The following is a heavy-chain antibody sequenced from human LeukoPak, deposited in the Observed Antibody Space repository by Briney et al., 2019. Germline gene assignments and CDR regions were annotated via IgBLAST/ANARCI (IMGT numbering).Heavy chain of an antibody. J-gene: IGHJ6*03. CDR1: GFSLSTSGMC. CDR3: ALSSSWQGYYYYYMDV. CDR2: IDWDDDK. V-gene: IGHV2-70*11. Sequence: SGPALVKPTQTLTLTCTFSGFSLSTSGMCVSWIRQPPGKALEWLARIDWDDDKYYSTSLKTRLTISKDTSKNQVVLTMTNMDPVDTATYYCALSSSWQGYYYYYMDVWGKGTTVTISS. D-gene: IGHD6-13*01.